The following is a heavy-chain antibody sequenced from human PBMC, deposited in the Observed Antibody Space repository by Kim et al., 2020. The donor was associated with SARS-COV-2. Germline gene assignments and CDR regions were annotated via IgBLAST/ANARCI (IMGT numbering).Heavy chain of an antibody. CDR3: ARGGSITIFGVVIGAFDI. CDR2: IYDSWST. D-gene: IGHD3-3*01. CDR1: GGSISSGGYY. Sequence: SETLSLTCTVSGGSISSGGYYWSWIRQHPGKGLEWIGYIYDSWSTYYNPSLKSRGTISVDTSKNQFSLKMSSVTAADTAVYYCARGGSITIFGVVIGAFDIWGQGTMVTVSS. V-gene: IGHV4-31*03. J-gene: IGHJ3*02.